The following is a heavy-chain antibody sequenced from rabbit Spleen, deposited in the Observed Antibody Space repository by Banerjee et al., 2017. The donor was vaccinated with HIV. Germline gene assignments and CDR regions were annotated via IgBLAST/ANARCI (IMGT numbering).Heavy chain of an antibody. CDR2: IDIGSRDFT. D-gene: IGHD8-1*01. CDR1: GIDFSNYNF. V-gene: IGHV1S40*01. J-gene: IGHJ6*01. CDR3: ARDTGSSFSTYGMAL. Sequence: QQLEESGGDLVQPGASLTLTCTASGIDFSNYNFMCWVRQAPGKGLEWIACIDIGSRDFTYYASWAKGRFTISKSSSTTVTLQMTSLTVADTATYFCARDTGSSFSTYGMALWGQGTLVTVS.